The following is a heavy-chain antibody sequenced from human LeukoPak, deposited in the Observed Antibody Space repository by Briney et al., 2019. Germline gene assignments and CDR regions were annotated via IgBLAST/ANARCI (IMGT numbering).Heavy chain of an antibody. CDR1: GGSVSSGDYY. Sequence: SETLSLTCTVSGGSVSSGDYYWSWIRQPPGKGLEWLGFIYYSGSTYYNPSLKSRVTISVDMSKNQFSLKLTSVTAADTAVYFCARDGGYSYGPFDYWGQGTLATVSS. J-gene: IGHJ4*02. V-gene: IGHV4-30-4*01. CDR2: IYYSGST. D-gene: IGHD5-18*01. CDR3: ARDGGYSYGPFDY.